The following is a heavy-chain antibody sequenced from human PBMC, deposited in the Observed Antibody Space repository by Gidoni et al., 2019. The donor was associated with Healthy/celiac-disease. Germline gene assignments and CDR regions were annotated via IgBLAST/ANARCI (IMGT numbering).Heavy chain of an antibody. D-gene: IGHD2-15*01. V-gene: IGHV3-23*01. CDR2: ISGSGGST. CDR3: AKDRILWGGGYYYMDV. J-gene: IGHJ6*03. Sequence: EVQLLESGGGLVKPGGCRGLCCAGAGFGFSSDAMSWVRQAPGKGLEWVSAISGSGGSTYYADSVKGRFTISRDNSKNTLYLQMNSLRAEDTAVYYCAKDRILWGGGYYYMDVWGKGTTVTVSS. CDR1: GFGFSSDA.